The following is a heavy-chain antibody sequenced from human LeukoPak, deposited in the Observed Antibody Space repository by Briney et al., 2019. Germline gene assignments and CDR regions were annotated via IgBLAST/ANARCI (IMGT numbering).Heavy chain of an antibody. J-gene: IGHJ6*02. CDR2: IYYSGST. D-gene: IGHD1-1*01. CDR3: ARVRIPLGYYSHYYGMDV. V-gene: IGHV4-59*01. Sequence: SETLSLTCTVSGGSISSYYWSWIRQPPGKGLEWIGYIYYSGSTNYNPSLESRVTISVDTSKNQFSLKLSSVTAADTAVYYCARVRIPLGYYSHYYGMDVWGQGTTVTVSS. CDR1: GGSISSYY.